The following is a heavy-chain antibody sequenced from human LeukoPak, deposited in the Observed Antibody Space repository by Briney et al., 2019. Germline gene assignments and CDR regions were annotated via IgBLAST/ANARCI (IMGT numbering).Heavy chain of an antibody. CDR1: GYTFTSYD. D-gene: IGHD6-19*01. CDR2: IIPILGIA. Sequence: GASVKVSCKASGYTFTSYDINWVRQAPGQGLEWMGRIIPILGIANYAQKFQGRVTITADKSTSTAYMELSSLRSEDTAVYYCAIAVAGSDFDYWGQGTLVTVSS. J-gene: IGHJ4*02. CDR3: AIAVAGSDFDY. V-gene: IGHV1-69*04.